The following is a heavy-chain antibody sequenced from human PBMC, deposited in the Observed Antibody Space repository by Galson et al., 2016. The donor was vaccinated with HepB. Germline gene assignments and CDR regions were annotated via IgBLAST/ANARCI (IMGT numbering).Heavy chain of an antibody. J-gene: IGHJ4*02. CDR3: ARVGGVFYPSFDH. CDR1: GFTFSSSW. V-gene: IGHV3-74*01. Sequence: SLRLSCAASGFTFSSSWMHWVRQAPGKGLMWVSRSNSDGTSATYADSVRGRFTVPRDNAKNTLFLEMNNLRAEDTAVYYCARVGGVFYPSFDHWGQGTLVTVSS. D-gene: IGHD2-21*02. CDR2: SNSDGTSA.